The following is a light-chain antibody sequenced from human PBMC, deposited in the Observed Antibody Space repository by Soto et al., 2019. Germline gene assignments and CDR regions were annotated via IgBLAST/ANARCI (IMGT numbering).Light chain of an antibody. V-gene: IGLV1-44*01. CDR1: SSNIGSNT. J-gene: IGLJ1*01. CDR3: AAWDDSLKGV. CDR2: SNN. Sequence: QSVLTQPPSASGTPGQRVTISCSGSSSNIGSNTVNWYQQLPGTAPKLLIYSNNQRPSGVPDRFSGSKSGTSASLAISGLQSEDEADYYCAAWDDSLKGVFGTGTKVPVL.